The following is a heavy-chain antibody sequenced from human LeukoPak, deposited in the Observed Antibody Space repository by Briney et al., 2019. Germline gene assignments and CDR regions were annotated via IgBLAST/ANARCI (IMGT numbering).Heavy chain of an antibody. CDR2: FHTAGDT. Sequence: SGGSLRLSCAASGFTFSNYDMHWVRQATGKGLEWVSAFHTAGDTHYSGSVKGRFATSRENAKNSFYLQMNNLRAGDTIVYYCARGSCSSRSCYKRVNGLDVWGQGTPVTVSS. D-gene: IGHD2-2*01. J-gene: IGHJ6*02. CDR3: ARGSCSSRSCYKRVNGLDV. CDR1: GFTFSNYD. V-gene: IGHV3-13*01.